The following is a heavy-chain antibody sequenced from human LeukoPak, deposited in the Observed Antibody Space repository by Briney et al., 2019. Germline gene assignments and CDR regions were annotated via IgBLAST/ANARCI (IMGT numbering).Heavy chain of an antibody. Sequence: KASETLSLTCVVYDESFSGYYWSWIRQPPGKGLEWIGEINHSGSTNYNPSLRGRVTISIDTSKNQFSLKLSSVTAADTAVYYCARRGDSSSWYGEWFDPWGQGTLVTVSS. D-gene: IGHD6-13*01. CDR1: DESFSGYY. J-gene: IGHJ5*02. CDR2: INHSGST. CDR3: ARRGDSSSWYGEWFDP. V-gene: IGHV4-34*01.